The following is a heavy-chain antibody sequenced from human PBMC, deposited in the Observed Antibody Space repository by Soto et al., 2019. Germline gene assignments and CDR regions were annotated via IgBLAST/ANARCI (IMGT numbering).Heavy chain of an antibody. CDR1: GFTFSSYA. J-gene: IGHJ6*02. Sequence: GGSLRLSCAASGFTFSSYAMHWVRQAPGKGLEWVAVISYDGSNKYYADSVKGRFTISRDNSKNTLYLQMNSLRAEDTAVYYCAREYLWCGDCCPRGCYYYGMDVWGQGTTVTVSS. V-gene: IGHV3-30-3*01. CDR2: ISYDGSNK. CDR3: AREYLWCGDCCPRGCYYYGMDV. D-gene: IGHD2-21*02.